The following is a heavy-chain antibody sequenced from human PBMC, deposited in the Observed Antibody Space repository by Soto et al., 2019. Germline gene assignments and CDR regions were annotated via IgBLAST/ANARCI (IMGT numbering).Heavy chain of an antibody. V-gene: IGHV3-23*01. CDR2: ISGSGGST. D-gene: IGHD1-26*01. J-gene: IGHJ6*02. Sequence: GGSLRLSCAASGFTFISYAMSWVRQAPWKGLEWVSAISGSGGSTYYADSVKGRFTISRDNSKNTLYLQMNSLRAEDTAVYYCAKDGIVGATGLYYGMDVWGQGTTVTVSS. CDR1: GFTFISYA. CDR3: AKDGIVGATGLYYGMDV.